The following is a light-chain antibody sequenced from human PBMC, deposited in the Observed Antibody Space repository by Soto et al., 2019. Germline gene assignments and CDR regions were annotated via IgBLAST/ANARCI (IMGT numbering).Light chain of an antibody. CDR2: DVT. J-gene: IGLJ2*01. Sequence: ALAQPRSVSGSPGQSVTITCSGTSSDVGGYNSVSWYQQFPGKAPKLMIYDVTKRPSGVPGRFSGSKSGNTASLTISGLQAEDEADYYCCSYAASYTLVFGGGTKVTVL. V-gene: IGLV2-11*01. CDR1: SSDVGGYNS. CDR3: CSYAASYTLV.